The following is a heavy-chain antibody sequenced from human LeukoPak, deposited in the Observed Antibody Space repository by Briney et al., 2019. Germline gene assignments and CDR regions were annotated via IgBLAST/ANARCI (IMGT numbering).Heavy chain of an antibody. CDR3: TRVRHGDYFDY. J-gene: IGHJ4*02. CDR1: GFSISDHY. Sequence: PGGSLRLSCAAPGFSISDHYMDWVRQAPGKGLEWVGRVRNKPNGYTTDYGTSVKGRFTISRDDSKNSLYLQMNSLTSEDTAVYYCTRVRHGDYFDYWGQGTLVSVSS. V-gene: IGHV3-72*01. D-gene: IGHD4-17*01. CDR2: VRNKPNGYTT.